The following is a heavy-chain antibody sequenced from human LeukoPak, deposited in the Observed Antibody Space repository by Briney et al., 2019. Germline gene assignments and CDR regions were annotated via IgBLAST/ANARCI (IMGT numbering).Heavy chain of an antibody. J-gene: IGHJ6*03. V-gene: IGHV3-30*18. Sequence: GGSLRLSCAASGFTFSGYGMHWVRQAPGKGLEWVAVISYDGSNKYYADSVKGRFTICRDNSKNTLYLQMNSLRAEDTAVYYCAKAGVWSYMDVWGKGTTVTVSS. D-gene: IGHD2-8*01. CDR1: GFTFSGYG. CDR2: ISYDGSNK. CDR3: AKAGVWSYMDV.